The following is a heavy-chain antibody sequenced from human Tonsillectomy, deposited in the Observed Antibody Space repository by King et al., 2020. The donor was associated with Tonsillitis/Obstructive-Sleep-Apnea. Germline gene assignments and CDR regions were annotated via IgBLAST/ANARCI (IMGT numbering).Heavy chain of an antibody. CDR2: ISYDGSNK. CDR3: ASDTNDAFWSGPYYLDV. CDR1: GFTFSNYT. J-gene: IGHJ6*03. D-gene: IGHD3-3*01. Sequence: VQLVESGGGVVQPGRSLRLSCAASGFTFSNYTIHWVRQAPGKGPEWVAVISYDGSNKYYADSVKGRFTISRDNSKNTLYLRMHSLRPEDTAVYYCASDTNDAFWSGPYYLDVWGKGTTVSVSS. V-gene: IGHV3-30*04.